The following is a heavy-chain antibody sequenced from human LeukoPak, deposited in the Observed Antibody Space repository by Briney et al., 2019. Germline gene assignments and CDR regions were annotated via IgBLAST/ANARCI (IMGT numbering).Heavy chain of an antibody. CDR1: GGSISSSNW. V-gene: IGHV4-4*02. CDR3: ARRGGSYATGWGFDY. Sequence: SETLSLTCAVSGGSISSSNWWSWVRQPPGKGLEWIGEIYHSGSTNYNPSLKSRVTISVDTSKNQFSLKLSSVTAADTAVYYCARRGGSYATGWGFDYWGQGTLVTVSS. CDR2: IYHSGST. D-gene: IGHD1-26*01. J-gene: IGHJ4*02.